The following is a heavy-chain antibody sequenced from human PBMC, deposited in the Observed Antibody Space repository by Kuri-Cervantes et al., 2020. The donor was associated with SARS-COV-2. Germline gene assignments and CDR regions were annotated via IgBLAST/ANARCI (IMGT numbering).Heavy chain of an antibody. D-gene: IGHD6-19*01. CDR2: INSDGSST. J-gene: IGHJ3*02. CDR1: GFTFSSYW. CDR3: ARDPDSSGWYAGDAFDI. V-gene: IGHV3-74*01. Sequence: EGSLRLSCAASGFTFSSYWMHWVRQAPGKGLVWVSRINSDGSSTSYADSVKGRFTISRDNAKNTLYLQMNSLRAEDTAVYYCARDPDSSGWYAGDAFDIWGQGTMVTVSS.